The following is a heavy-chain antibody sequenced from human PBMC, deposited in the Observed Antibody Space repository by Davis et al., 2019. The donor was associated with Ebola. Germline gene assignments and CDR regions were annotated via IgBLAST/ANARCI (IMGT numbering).Heavy chain of an antibody. J-gene: IGHJ5*02. CDR1: GYTFTSYD. D-gene: IGHD3-10*01. Sequence: AALVKVSCKASGYTFTSYDINWVRQATGQGLEWMGWMNPNSGNTGYAQKFQGRVTITADESTSTAYMELSSLRSEDTAVYYCARDMGFREFENNWFDPWGQGTLVTVSS. CDR3: ARDMGFREFENNWFDP. CDR2: MNPNSGNT. V-gene: IGHV1-8*01.